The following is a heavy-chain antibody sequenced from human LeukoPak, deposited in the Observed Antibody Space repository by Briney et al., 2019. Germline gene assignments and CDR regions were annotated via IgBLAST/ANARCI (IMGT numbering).Heavy chain of an antibody. CDR2: IIPILGIA. V-gene: IGHV1-69*04. D-gene: IGHD1-14*01. CDR3: ARVRTDLSFDL. CDR1: GGTFSSYA. J-gene: IGHJ2*01. Sequence: GSSVNVSCKASGGTFSSYAISWVRQAPGQGLEWMGRIIPILGIANYAQKLQGRVTITADKSTSTAYMELSSLRSEDTAVYYCARVRTDLSFDLWGRGTLVTVSS.